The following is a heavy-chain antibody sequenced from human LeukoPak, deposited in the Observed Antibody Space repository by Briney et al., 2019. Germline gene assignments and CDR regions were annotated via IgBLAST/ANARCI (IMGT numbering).Heavy chain of an antibody. Sequence: GGSLRLSCAVSGFTFSSYDLHWVRQVPGKGLEWLAVISYDGSYKYYADSVKGRFTISRDNSKNTVYLQMNSLRAEDTAVYYCGRKCSSSWYIDYWGQGTLVTVSS. J-gene: IGHJ4*02. D-gene: IGHD6-13*01. CDR3: GRKCSSSWYIDY. CDR1: GFTFSSYD. CDR2: ISYDGSYK. V-gene: IGHV3-30-3*01.